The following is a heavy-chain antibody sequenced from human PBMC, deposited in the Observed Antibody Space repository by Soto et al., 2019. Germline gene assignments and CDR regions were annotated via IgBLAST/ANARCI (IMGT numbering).Heavy chain of an antibody. V-gene: IGHV1-3*01. CDR2: INAGNGNT. CDR3: ARDGGSGWYPGAFGFDY. CDR1: GYTFTSYA. D-gene: IGHD6-19*01. Sequence: ASVKVSCKASGYTFTSYAMHWVRQAPGQRLEWMGWINAGNGNTKYSQKFQGRVTITRDTSASTAYMELSSLRSEDTAVYYCARDGGSGWYPGAFGFDYWGQGTLVTVSS. J-gene: IGHJ4*02.